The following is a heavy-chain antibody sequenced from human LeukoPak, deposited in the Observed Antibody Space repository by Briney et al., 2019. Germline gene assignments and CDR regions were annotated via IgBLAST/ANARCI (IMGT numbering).Heavy chain of an antibody. Sequence: GGSLRLSCAASGFTFSSYSMNWVRQAPGKGLEWVSSISSSSSYIYYADSVKGRFTISRDNAKNSLYLQMNSLRAEDTAVYYCARDHQQLFRYDAFDIWGQGTMVTVSS. CDR3: ARDHQQLFRYDAFDI. V-gene: IGHV3-21*04. D-gene: IGHD6-13*01. CDR1: GFTFSSYS. J-gene: IGHJ3*02. CDR2: ISSSSSYI.